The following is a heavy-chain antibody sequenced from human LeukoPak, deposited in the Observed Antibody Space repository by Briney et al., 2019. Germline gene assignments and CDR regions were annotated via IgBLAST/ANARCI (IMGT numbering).Heavy chain of an antibody. CDR1: GYTFTNYY. CDR3: ARDIAVSNFDY. Sequence: ASVKVSCKASGYTFTNYYIHWVRQAPGQELEWMGIINPSGGSTSYAQKFQGRVTMTRDTSTSTVYMELSSLRSDDTAVYYCARDIAVSNFDYWGQGTLVTVSS. J-gene: IGHJ4*02. V-gene: IGHV1-46*01. CDR2: INPSGGST. D-gene: IGHD6-19*01.